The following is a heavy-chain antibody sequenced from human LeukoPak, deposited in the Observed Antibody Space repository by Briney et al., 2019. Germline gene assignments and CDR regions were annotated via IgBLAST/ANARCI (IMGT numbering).Heavy chain of an antibody. D-gene: IGHD2-15*01. V-gene: IGHV5-51*01. Sequence: GESLKISCKGSGYSFASYWIGWVRQRPGKGLEWMGIIYPGDSDTRYSPSFQGQVTMSADKSISTAYLQWSSLKASDTAMYYCARQVPGCSGGSCYSGWFDPWGQGTLVTVSS. CDR2: IYPGDSDT. J-gene: IGHJ5*02. CDR1: GYSFASYW. CDR3: ARQVPGCSGGSCYSGWFDP.